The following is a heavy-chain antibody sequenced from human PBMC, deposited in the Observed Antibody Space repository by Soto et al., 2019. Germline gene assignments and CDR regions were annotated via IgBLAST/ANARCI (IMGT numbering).Heavy chain of an antibody. D-gene: IGHD3-10*01. J-gene: IGHJ4*02. CDR2: INPNSGGT. CDR1: GYTFTGYY. Sequence: ASVKVSCKASGYTFTGYYMHWVRQAPGQGLEWMGWINPNSGGTNYAQKFQGWVTMTRDTSISTAYMELSRLRSDDTAVFYCARSNLLYYYGSRRYPFAYWGQGTLVPVSS. CDR3: ARSNLLYYYGSRRYPFAY. V-gene: IGHV1-2*04.